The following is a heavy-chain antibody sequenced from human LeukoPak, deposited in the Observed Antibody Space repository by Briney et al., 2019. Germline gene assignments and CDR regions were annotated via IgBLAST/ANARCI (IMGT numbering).Heavy chain of an antibody. J-gene: IGHJ4*02. D-gene: IGHD6-13*01. CDR2: IYSSGST. V-gene: IGHV4-4*07. CDR3: ARHPSAAAKLLFDY. Sequence: SETLSLTYTVSGASISGYYWSWIRQPAGKGLEWIGRIYSSGSTTYNPSLKSRVTISVDTSKNQFSLKLSSVTAADTAVYYCARHPSAAAKLLFDYWGQGTLVTVSS. CDR1: GASISGYY.